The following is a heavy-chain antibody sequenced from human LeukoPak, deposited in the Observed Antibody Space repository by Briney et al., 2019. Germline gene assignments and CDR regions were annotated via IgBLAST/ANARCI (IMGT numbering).Heavy chain of an antibody. CDR3: ARHLRFGSSALPRDVFDI. D-gene: IGHD1-26*01. Sequence: PSETLSLTCTVSDDSISDYYRGWIRQPPGKGLEWIGYFHNSGTSTYNPSLKSRVTMSVHTPENHLSLKLTSVTAADTAVYYCARHLRFGSSALPRDVFDIWGRGTVVSVSS. CDR1: DDSISDYY. J-gene: IGHJ3*02. V-gene: IGHV4-59*08. CDR2: FHNSGTS.